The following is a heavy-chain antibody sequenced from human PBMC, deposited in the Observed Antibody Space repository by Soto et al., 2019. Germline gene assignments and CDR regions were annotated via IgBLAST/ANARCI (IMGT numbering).Heavy chain of an antibody. J-gene: IGHJ6*02. CDR1: GYTFTSYD. CDR2: MNPNSGNT. D-gene: IGHD3-3*01. CDR3: ARVGLRFLEWLPATDYYGMDV. Sequence: ASVKVSCKASGYTFTSYDINWVRQATGQGLEWMGWMNPNSGNTGYAQKFQGRVTMTRNTSISTAYMELSSLRSEDTAVYYCARVGLRFLEWLPATDYYGMDVWGQGTTVTV. V-gene: IGHV1-8*01.